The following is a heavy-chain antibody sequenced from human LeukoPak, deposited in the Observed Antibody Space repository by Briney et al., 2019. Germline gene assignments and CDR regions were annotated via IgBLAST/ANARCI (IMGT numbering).Heavy chain of an antibody. Sequence: ASVKVSCKASGGTFSSFAISWVRQAPGQGLEWMGRIIPLFGIVNYAQKFRGRVMITADKSTITAYMELSSLRSEDTAVYYCAREQQLLSYFDYWGQGTLVTVSS. CDR2: IIPLFGIV. V-gene: IGHV1-69*04. CDR3: AREQQLLSYFDY. D-gene: IGHD6-13*01. CDR1: GGTFSSFA. J-gene: IGHJ4*02.